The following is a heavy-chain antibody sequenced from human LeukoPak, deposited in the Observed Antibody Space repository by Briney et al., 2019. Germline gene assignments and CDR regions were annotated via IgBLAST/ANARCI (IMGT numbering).Heavy chain of an antibody. CDR2: IKQDGSDK. CDR1: GFTFSSYW. Sequence: GGSLRLSCAASGFTFSSYWMTWVRQAPGKGLEWVASIKQDGSDKYYVDSVKGRFTISRDNAKNSLYLQMNSLRAEDTAVYYCARDLWGGSGSGFDYWGQGTLVTVSA. CDR3: ARDLWGGSGSGFDY. J-gene: IGHJ4*02. V-gene: IGHV3-7*04. D-gene: IGHD3-10*01.